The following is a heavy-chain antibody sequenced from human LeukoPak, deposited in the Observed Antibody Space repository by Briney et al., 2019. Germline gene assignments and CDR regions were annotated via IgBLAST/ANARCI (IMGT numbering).Heavy chain of an antibody. V-gene: IGHV3-30*02. Sequence: GGSLRLSCAASGFTFSSYGMHWVRQAPGKGLEWVAFIRYDGSNKYYADSVKGRFTISRDNSKNTLYLQMNSLRAEDTAVHYCATTYYYDSSGYAGYWGQGTLVTVSS. D-gene: IGHD3-22*01. J-gene: IGHJ4*02. CDR1: GFTFSSYG. CDR3: ATTYYYDSSGYAGY. CDR2: IRYDGSNK.